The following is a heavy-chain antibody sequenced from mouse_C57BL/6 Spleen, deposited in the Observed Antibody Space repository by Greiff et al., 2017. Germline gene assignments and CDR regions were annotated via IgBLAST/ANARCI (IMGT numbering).Heavy chain of an antibody. CDR3: ARSGYYGSSDYFDY. CDR2: INPNYGTT. CDR1: GYSFTDYN. J-gene: IGHJ2*01. Sequence: QLQQSGPELVKPGASVKISCKASGYSFTDYNMNWVKQSNGKSLEWIGVINPNYGTTSYNQKFKGKATLTVDQSSSTAYMQLNSLTSEDSAVYYCARSGYYGSSDYFDYWGQGTTLTVSS. D-gene: IGHD1-1*01. V-gene: IGHV1-39*01.